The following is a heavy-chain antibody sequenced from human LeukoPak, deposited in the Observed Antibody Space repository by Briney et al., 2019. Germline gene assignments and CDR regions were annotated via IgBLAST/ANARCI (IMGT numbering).Heavy chain of an antibody. CDR2: IYWHDEK. CDR1: GFSLTTDGVG. Sequence: SGPTLVKPTQTLTLTCIVSGFSLTTDGVGVGWFRQPPGKALEWLALIYWHDEKRYSPSLRSRLSITKDTSRNQAVLKMTNMDPVDTATYHCAHLLEVIGPGNDGFDIWGQGTVVTVSS. CDR3: AHLLEVIGPGNDGFDI. J-gene: IGHJ3*02. D-gene: IGHD2-21*01. V-gene: IGHV2-5*01.